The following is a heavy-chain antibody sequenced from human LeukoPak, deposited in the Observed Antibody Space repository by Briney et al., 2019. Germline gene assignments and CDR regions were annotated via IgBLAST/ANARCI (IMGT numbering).Heavy chain of an antibody. CDR2: IYYSGST. D-gene: IGHD1-7*01. J-gene: IGHJ4*02. Sequence: PSETLSLTCTVSGGSISSYYWSWIRQPPGKGLEWIGYIYYSGSTKYKPSLKSRVTISVDTPKKQISLQLSSVTAADTAVYYCARWTESVELCLDYWGQGTLVTVSS. V-gene: IGHV4-59*01. CDR3: ARWTESVELCLDY. CDR1: GGSISSYY.